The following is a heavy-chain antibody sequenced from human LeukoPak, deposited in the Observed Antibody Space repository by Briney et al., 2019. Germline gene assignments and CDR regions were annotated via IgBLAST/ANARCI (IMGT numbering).Heavy chain of an antibody. V-gene: IGHV3-30*02. Sequence: GGSLRLSCAASGFTFSNYDMHWVRQAPGKGLEWVAYTRYDGSNKYYADSVKGRFTISRDNSKNTLYLQMNSLRAEDTAVYYCAKDGPRITMIVVVIRPHDAFDIWGQGTMVTVSS. D-gene: IGHD3-22*01. CDR2: TRYDGSNK. J-gene: IGHJ3*02. CDR1: GFTFSNYD. CDR3: AKDGPRITMIVVVIRPHDAFDI.